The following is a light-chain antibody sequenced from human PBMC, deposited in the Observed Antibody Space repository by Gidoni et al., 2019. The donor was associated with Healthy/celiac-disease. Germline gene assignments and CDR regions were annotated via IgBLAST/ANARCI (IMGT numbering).Light chain of an antibody. J-gene: IGKJ1*01. CDR3: QQSYSTPWT. Sequence: DIQMTQSPSSMSASVGDRVTITCRASQSISSYLNWYQQKPGKATKLLIYAASSLQSGVPSRFSGSGSGTDFTLTISSVQLEDFATYYCQQSYSTPWTFGQGTKVEIK. CDR1: QSISSY. V-gene: IGKV1-39*01. CDR2: AAS.